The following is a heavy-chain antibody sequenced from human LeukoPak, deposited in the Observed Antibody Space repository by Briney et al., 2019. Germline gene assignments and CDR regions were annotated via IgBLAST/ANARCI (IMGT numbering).Heavy chain of an antibody. D-gene: IGHD4-11*01. CDR2: INHSGST. J-gene: IGHJ5*02. Sequence: SETLSLTCAVYGGSFSGYYLSWIRQPPGKGLEWIGEINHSGSTNYNPSLKSRVTISVDTSKNQFSLKLSSVTAADTAVYYCARGPPGYRNYYRFDPWGQGTLVTVSS. V-gene: IGHV4-34*01. CDR1: GGSFSGYY. CDR3: ARGPPGYRNYYRFDP.